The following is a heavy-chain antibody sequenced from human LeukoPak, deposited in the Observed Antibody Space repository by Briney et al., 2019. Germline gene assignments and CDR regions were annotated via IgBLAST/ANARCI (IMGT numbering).Heavy chain of an antibody. CDR1: GFTFSTYA. Sequence: GRSLRLSCAASGFTFSTYAMHWVRQAPGKGLEWVAVISYDGSNRYYADSVKGRFTISRDNSKNTLYLQMNSLRAEDTAVYYCAKDTSWDNVVALADPTYGAFDIWGQGTMVTVSS. CDR2: ISYDGSNR. D-gene: IGHD2-2*01. CDR3: AKDTSWDNVVALADPTYGAFDI. J-gene: IGHJ3*02. V-gene: IGHV3-30-3*01.